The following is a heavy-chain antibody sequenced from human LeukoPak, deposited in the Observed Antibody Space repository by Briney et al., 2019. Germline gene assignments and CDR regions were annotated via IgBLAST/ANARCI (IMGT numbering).Heavy chain of an antibody. J-gene: IGHJ4*02. CDR2: IYYSGST. Sequence: SETLSLTCTVSGGSISSSSYYWGWIRQPPGKGLEWIGSIYYSGSTYYNPSLKSRVTISVDTSKNQFSLKLSSVTAADTAVYYCAICYGANEGSFDYWGQGTLVTVSS. CDR1: GGSISSSSYY. V-gene: IGHV4-39*01. D-gene: IGHD4-17*01. CDR3: AICYGANEGSFDY.